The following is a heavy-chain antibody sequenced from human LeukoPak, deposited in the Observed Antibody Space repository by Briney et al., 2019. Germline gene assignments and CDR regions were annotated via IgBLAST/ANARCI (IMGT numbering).Heavy chain of an antibody. CDR1: GGSISSGSYY. V-gene: IGHV4-61*02. CDR2: IYTSGST. J-gene: IGHJ6*03. D-gene: IGHD3-3*01. CDR3: ARATYYDFWSGYYRYYYYMDV. Sequence: SQTLSLTCTVSGGSISSGSYYWSWIRQPAGKGLEWIGRIYTSGSTNYNPSLKSRVTISVDTSKNQFSLKLSSVTAADTAVYYCARATYYDFWSGYYRYYYYMDVWGKGTTVTVSS.